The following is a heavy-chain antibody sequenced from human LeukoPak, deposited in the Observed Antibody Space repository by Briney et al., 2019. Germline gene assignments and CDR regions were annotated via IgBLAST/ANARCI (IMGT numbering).Heavy chain of an antibody. CDR1: GFTFSSYW. V-gene: IGHV3-7*01. Sequence: QPGGSLRLSCAASGFTFSSYWMSWVRQAPVKGLEWVANIKPDGSEKYYGDSVKGRFTISRDNAKNSLDLQRNSLRAEDTAVYYCARVPYSSSPNFDYWGQGTLVTVSS. CDR2: IKPDGSEK. J-gene: IGHJ4*02. D-gene: IGHD6-6*01. CDR3: ARVPYSSSPNFDY.